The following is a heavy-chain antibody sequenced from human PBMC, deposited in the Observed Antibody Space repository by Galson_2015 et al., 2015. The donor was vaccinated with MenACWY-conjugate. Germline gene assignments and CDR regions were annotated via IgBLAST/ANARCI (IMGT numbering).Heavy chain of an antibody. CDR2: INNDGSSP. V-gene: IGHV3-74*01. CDR3: VRSDYGDYSFDL. J-gene: IGHJ2*01. D-gene: IGHD4-17*01. CDR1: GFSFNFYW. Sequence: SLRLSCAASGFSFNFYWMHWVRHSPGKGPVWVARINNDGSSPNYAGSVRGRFSISRDNAMHTLYLQMDSLRAEDTAVYYCVRSDYGDYSFDLWGRGTLVTVAS.